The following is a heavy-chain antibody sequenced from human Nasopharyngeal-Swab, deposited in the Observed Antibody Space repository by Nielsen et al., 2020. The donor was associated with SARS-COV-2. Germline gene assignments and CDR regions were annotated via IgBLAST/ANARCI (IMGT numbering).Heavy chain of an antibody. J-gene: IGHJ1*01. V-gene: IGHV3-30*03. CDR3: ARGVVVVTSYFQY. D-gene: IGHD2-15*01. Sequence: GGSLRLSCAASGFGFSNYAMHWVRQAPGKGLEWVAVISNDGSNKYYADSVKGRFTISRDNSKNTLYLQMNSLSAEDTAVYYCARGVVVVTSYFQYWGQGTLVTVSS. CDR2: ISNDGSNK. CDR1: GFGFSNYA.